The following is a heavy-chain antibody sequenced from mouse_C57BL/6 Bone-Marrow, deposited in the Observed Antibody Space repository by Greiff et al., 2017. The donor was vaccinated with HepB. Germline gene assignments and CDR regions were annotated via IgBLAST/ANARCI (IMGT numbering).Heavy chain of an antibody. V-gene: IGHV1-39*01. CDR1: GYSFTDYN. J-gene: IGHJ2*01. D-gene: IGHD2-4*01. CDR3: ARWGVSNDYDGDAYYFDY. CDR2: INPNYGTT. Sequence: EVQLQQSGPELVKPGASVKISCKASGYSFTDYNMNWVKQSNGKSLEWIGVINPNYGTTSYNQKFKGKATLTVDQSSSTAYMQLNSLTSEDSAVYYCARWGVSNDYDGDAYYFDYWGQGTTLTVSS.